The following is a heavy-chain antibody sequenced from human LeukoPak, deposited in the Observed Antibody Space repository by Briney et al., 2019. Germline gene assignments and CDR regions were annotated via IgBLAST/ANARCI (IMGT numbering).Heavy chain of an antibody. Sequence: ASVKVSCKASGYTFTSYGISWVRQAPGQGLEWMGWINPKSGGTNYAQKFQGRVTMTRDTSISTAYMELSRLRSDDTAVYYCARLSCSAGSCYYVFDYWGQGTLVTVSS. CDR2: INPKSGGT. J-gene: IGHJ4*02. CDR1: GYTFTSYG. CDR3: ARLSCSAGSCYYVFDY. D-gene: IGHD2-15*01. V-gene: IGHV1-2*02.